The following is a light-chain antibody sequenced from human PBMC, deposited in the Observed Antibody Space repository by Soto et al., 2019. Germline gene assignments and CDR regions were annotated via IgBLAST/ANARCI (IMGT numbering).Light chain of an antibody. V-gene: IGKV3-20*01. Sequence: IVLPQSPGTLSLSPGERATLSCRASQSVSNNYLAWYQQKPGQAPRLLIYGASRRATGIPDRFSGSGSGTDFTLTISRLEPEDFALYYCQHYYGTSPISFGQGTRLEIK. CDR2: GAS. J-gene: IGKJ5*01. CDR3: QHYYGTSPIS. CDR1: QSVSNNY.